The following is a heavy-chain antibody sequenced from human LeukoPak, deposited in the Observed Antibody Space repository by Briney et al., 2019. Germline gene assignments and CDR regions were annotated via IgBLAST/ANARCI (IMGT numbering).Heavy chain of an antibody. V-gene: IGHV1-69*05. CDR3: ARGGQLLHYYYYYMDV. D-gene: IGHD2-2*01. Sequence: SVKVSCKASGGTFSSYAISWVRQAPGQGLEWMGRIIPIFGTANYAQKFQGRVTITTDESTSTAYMELSSLRSEDTAVYYCARGGQLLHYYYYYMDVWGKGTTVTVAS. J-gene: IGHJ6*03. CDR1: GGTFSSYA. CDR2: IIPIFGTA.